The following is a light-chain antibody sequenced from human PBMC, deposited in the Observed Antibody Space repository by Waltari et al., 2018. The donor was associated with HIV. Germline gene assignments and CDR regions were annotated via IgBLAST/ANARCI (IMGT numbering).Light chain of an antibody. CDR3: YSAADDSPGV. J-gene: IGLJ3*02. CDR1: VLVTRF. CDR2: KDV. Sequence: YELTQPSSVSVSPGQAATITCSGDVLVTRFARWFQQRPGQAPVMVIYKDVKRPSGIPERFSGSSSGSTVTLIINEAQVEDEGDYYCYSAADDSPGVFGGGTKLTVL. V-gene: IGLV3-27*01.